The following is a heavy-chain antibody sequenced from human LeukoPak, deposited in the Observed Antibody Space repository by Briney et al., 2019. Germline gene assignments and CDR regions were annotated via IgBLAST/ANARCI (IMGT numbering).Heavy chain of an antibody. D-gene: IGHD4-17*01. J-gene: IGHJ4*02. CDR3: AREYGDYGFDY. CDR1: GFTFNIYA. Sequence: PGTSLRLSCAASGFTFNIYAMHWVRQAPGKGLEWVAVISYDGRNKYYADSVKGRFTISRDNSKNTLYLQMNSLRAEDTAVYYCAREYGDYGFDYWGQGTLVTVSS. CDR2: ISYDGRNK. V-gene: IGHV3-30*14.